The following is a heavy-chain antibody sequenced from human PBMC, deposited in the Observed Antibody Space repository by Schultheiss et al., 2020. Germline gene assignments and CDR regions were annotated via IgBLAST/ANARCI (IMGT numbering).Heavy chain of an antibody. J-gene: IGHJ6*02. CDR3: AGEGYNYDSRGSVAGHGIDV. CDR2: ISRSGSPI. CDR1: GFNFGDYS. Sequence: GGSLRLSCAVSGFNFGDYSLDWVRQAPGKGLEWVAYISRSGSPIYYADSVKGRFTMSRDSAKKSVYLQMNNLRDEDTAIYYCAGEGYNYDSRGSVAGHGIDVWGQGTTVTVYS. D-gene: IGHD3-22*01. V-gene: IGHV3-48*02.